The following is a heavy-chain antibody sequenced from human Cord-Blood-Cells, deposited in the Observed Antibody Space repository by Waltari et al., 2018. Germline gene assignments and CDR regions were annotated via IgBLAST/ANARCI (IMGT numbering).Heavy chain of an antibody. V-gene: IGHV3-23*01. Sequence: EVQLLESGGGLVQPGGSLRLSCAASGFTFSSYAMRWVRQAPGKGLEWVSAISGSGGSTYYADSVKGRFTISRDNSKNTLYLQMNSLKAEDTAVYYCAKAPDDYGGNYFDYWGQGTLVTVSS. J-gene: IGHJ4*02. CDR3: AKAPDDYGGNYFDY. CDR1: GFTFSSYA. CDR2: ISGSGGST. D-gene: IGHD4-17*01.